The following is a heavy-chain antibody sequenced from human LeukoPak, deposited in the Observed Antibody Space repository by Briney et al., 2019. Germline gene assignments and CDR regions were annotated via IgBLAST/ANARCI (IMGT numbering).Heavy chain of an antibody. V-gene: IGHV3-33*01. CDR1: GFTFSSYG. CDR2: IWYDGSNK. CDR3: ARGGSSWSCDY. D-gene: IGHD3-16*01. Sequence: GGSLRLSCAASGFTFSSYGMHWVRQAPGKGLEWVAVIWYDGSNKYYADSVKGRFTISRDNSKNTLYLQMNSLRAEDTAVYYCARGGSSWSCDYWGQGTLVTVSS. J-gene: IGHJ4*02.